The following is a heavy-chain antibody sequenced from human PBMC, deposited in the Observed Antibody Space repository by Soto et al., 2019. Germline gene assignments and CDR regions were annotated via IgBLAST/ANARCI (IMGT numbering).Heavy chain of an antibody. V-gene: IGHV3-23*01. J-gene: IGHJ4*01. CDR1: GFTFSSYA. CDR2: VSLGGST. D-gene: IGHD2-15*01. CDR3: AKRRGAGGHFDY. Sequence: DVQLLESGGGLVQPEVSLRLSCAASGFTFSSYAMGWVRQGPGKGLEWVAVVSLGGSTHYADSVRGRFTISRDNSNNTLSLQMNSLTAEDTAVYFCAKRRGAGGHFDYWGHGALVTVSS.